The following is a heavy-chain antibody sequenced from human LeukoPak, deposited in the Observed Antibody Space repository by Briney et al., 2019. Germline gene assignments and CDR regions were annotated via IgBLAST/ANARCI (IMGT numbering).Heavy chain of an antibody. D-gene: IGHD3-10*01. CDR1: GFTFSSYL. V-gene: IGHV3-7*01. J-gene: IGHJ4*02. CDR3: ARSNYYGSGSYQ. Sequence: GGSLRLSCAASGFTFSSYLMSWVRQAPGKGLEWVANIKQDGSEKYYVDSVKGRFTISRDNAKNSLYLQMNSLRAEDTAVYYCARSNYYGSGSYQWGQGTLVTVSS. CDR2: IKQDGSEK.